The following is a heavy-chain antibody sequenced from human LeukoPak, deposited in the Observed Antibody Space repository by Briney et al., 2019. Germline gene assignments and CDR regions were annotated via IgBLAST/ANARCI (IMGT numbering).Heavy chain of an antibody. Sequence: PGGSLRLSCAASGFTFSSYAVSWVRQAPGKGLEWVSGISGSAASTYYADSVKGRFTISRDDPKNTLYLQMNSLRAEDTAVYYCANNDYNNPEAWGQGTLVTVSS. CDR3: ANNDYNNPEA. D-gene: IGHD4-11*01. CDR2: ISGSAAST. CDR1: GFTFSSYA. J-gene: IGHJ5*02. V-gene: IGHV3-23*01.